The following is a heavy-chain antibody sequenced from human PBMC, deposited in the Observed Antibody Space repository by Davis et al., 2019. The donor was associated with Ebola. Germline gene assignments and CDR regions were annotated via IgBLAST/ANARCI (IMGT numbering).Heavy chain of an antibody. CDR3: ARDSDYGYYHGMDV. J-gene: IGHJ6*02. V-gene: IGHV3-9*01. CDR1: GFTFDDYV. Sequence: GGSLRLSCAASGFTFDDYVMHWVRQGPGKGLEWVSSINWNSGNIAYVDSVKGRFTISRDDSKNTLYLQMNSLRAEDTAVYYCARDSDYGYYHGMDVWGQGTTVTVSS. CDR2: INWNSGNI. D-gene: IGHD4-17*01.